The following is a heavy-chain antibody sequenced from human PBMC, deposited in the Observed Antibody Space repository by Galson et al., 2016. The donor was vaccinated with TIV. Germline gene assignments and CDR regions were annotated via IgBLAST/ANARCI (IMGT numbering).Heavy chain of an antibody. D-gene: IGHD2-15*01. J-gene: IGHJ4*02. Sequence: SLRLSCASSGFTFSAFAMNWVRQAPGKGLEWVSGVSSSGVATYYADSVTGRFTVSRDNARNSLFLQMTSLRAEDTAIYYCAREKAVGPALLDFWGQGVPVTVSP. V-gene: IGHV3-23*01. CDR3: AREKAVGPALLDF. CDR2: VSSSGVAT. CDR1: GFTFSAFA.